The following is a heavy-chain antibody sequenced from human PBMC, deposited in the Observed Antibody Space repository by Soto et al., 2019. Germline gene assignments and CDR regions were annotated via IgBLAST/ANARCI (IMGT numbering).Heavy chain of an antibody. Sequence: GGSLRLSCAASGFTFSSYAMSWVRQAPGKGLEWVSAISGSGGSTYYADSVKGRFTISRDNSKNTLYLQMNSLRAEDTAVYYCAKELPYYYDSSGSRAPFDYWGQGTLVPVSS. CDR1: GFTFSSYA. J-gene: IGHJ4*02. CDR2: ISGSGGST. V-gene: IGHV3-23*01. D-gene: IGHD3-22*01. CDR3: AKELPYYYDSSGSRAPFDY.